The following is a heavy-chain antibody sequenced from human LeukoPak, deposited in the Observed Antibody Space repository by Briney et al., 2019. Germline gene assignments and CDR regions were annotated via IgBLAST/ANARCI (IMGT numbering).Heavy chain of an antibody. CDR2: ISYDGSNK. V-gene: IGHV3-30*18. CDR1: GFTFSGYG. J-gene: IGHJ1*01. Sequence: PGGSLRLSCAGSGFTFSGYGMHWVRQAPGKGLEWVAVISYDGSNKDSADSVKGRFTISRDNSKNTLYLQMNSLRAEDTAVYYCAKGDYYDSSGYFAEYFQHWGQGTLVTVSS. CDR3: AKGDYYDSSGYFAEYFQH. D-gene: IGHD3-22*01.